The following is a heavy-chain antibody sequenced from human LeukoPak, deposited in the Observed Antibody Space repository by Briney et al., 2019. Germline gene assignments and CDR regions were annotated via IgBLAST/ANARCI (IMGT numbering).Heavy chain of an antibody. J-gene: IGHJ3*02. Sequence: GGSLRLSCAASGFTFSSYLMSWVRQAPGKGLEWVANINQDGSEKYYLDSVKGRFTIPRDNAKNSLYLQMNRLRAEDTAVYYCARAITIWGQGTMVTVSS. V-gene: IGHV3-7*01. CDR1: GFTFSSYL. CDR2: INQDGSEK. CDR3: ARAITI.